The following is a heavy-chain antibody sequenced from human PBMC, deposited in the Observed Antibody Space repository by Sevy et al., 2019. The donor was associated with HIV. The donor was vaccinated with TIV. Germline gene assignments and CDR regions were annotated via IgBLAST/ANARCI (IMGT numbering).Heavy chain of an antibody. J-gene: IGHJ5*02. Sequence: GGSLRLSCAASGFTFDDYAMHWVRQAPGKGLEWVSGISWNSGSIGYADSVKGRFTISRDNAKNSLYLQMNSLRAEDTALYYCAKGPKPWGQPTTNNWFDPWGQGTLVTVSS. D-gene: IGHD1-26*01. CDR1: GFTFDDYA. V-gene: IGHV3-9*01. CDR2: ISWNSGSI. CDR3: AKGPKPWGQPTTNNWFDP.